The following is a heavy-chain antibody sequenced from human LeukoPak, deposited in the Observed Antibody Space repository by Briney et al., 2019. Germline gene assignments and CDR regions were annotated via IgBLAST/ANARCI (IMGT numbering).Heavy chain of an antibody. D-gene: IGHD2-2*02. V-gene: IGHV4-38-2*02. CDR1: GYSISSGYY. CDR3: ARGYCSSTSCYTWFDP. J-gene: IGHJ5*02. CDR2: IYHSGST. Sequence: SETLSLTCTVSGYSISSGYYWGWIRQPPGKGLEWIGSIYHSGSTYYNPSLKSRVTISVDTYKNQFSLKLSSVTAADTAVYYCARGYCSSTSCYTWFDPWGQGTLVTVSS.